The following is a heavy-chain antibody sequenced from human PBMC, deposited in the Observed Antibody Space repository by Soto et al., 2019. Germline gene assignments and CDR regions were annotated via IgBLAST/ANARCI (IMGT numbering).Heavy chain of an antibody. CDR3: ARGSPLENRRITMVRGVIMALAV. CDR2: INHSGST. CDR1: GGSFSGYY. V-gene: IGHV4-34*01. J-gene: IGHJ6*04. D-gene: IGHD3-10*01. Sequence: QVQLQQWGAGLLKPSETLSLTCAVYGGSFSGYYWSWIRQPPGKGLEWIGEINHSGSTNYNPSLKSRVTISVDTSKKQFSLKLSSVTAADTAVYYCARGSPLENRRITMVRGVIMALAVWGKGTTVTVSS.